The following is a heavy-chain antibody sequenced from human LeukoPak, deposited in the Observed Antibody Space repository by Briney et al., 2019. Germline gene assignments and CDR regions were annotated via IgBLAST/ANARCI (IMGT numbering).Heavy chain of an antibody. D-gene: IGHD6-13*01. CDR3: ARGQQQLVLAFDI. CDR1: GGSFSGYY. Sequence: SETLSLTCAVYGGSFSGYYWSWIRQPPGKGLEWIGEINHSGSTNYNPSLKSRVTISVDTSKNQFSLKLSSVTAADTAVYYCARGQQQLVLAFDIWGQGTMVTVSS. V-gene: IGHV4-34*01. J-gene: IGHJ3*02. CDR2: INHSGST.